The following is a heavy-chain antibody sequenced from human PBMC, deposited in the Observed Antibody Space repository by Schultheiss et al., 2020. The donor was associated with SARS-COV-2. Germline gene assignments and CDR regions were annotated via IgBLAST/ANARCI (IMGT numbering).Heavy chain of an antibody. CDR2: IWYDGSNK. D-gene: IGHD3-3*01. CDR1: GFSFSSYG. Sequence: GGSLRLSCAASGFSFSSYGMHWVRQAPGKGLEWVAAIWYDGSNKYYADSVKGRFTISRDNSKNTLYLQMNSLRAEDTAVYYCARDRLEWLSYYGMDVWGQGTTVTVSS. CDR3: ARDRLEWLSYYGMDV. J-gene: IGHJ6*02. V-gene: IGHV3-33*01.